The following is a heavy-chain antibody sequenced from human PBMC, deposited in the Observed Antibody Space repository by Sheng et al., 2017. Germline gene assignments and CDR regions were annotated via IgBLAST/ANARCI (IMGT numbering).Heavy chain of an antibody. CDR3: ARGKRLRFLGYYYGMDV. J-gene: IGHJ6*02. Sequence: QVQLQQWGAGLLKPSETLSLTCAVYGGSFSGYYWSWIRQPPGKGLEWIGEINHSGSTNYNPSLKSRVTISVDTSKNQFSLKLSSVTAADTAVYYCARGKRLRFLGYYYGMDVWGQGTTVTVSS. CDR2: INHSGST. V-gene: IGHV4-34*01. CDR1: GGSFSGYY. D-gene: IGHD3-3*01.